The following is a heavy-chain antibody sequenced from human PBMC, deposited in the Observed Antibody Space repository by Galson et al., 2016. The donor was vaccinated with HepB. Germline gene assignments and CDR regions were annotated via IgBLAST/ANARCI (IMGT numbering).Heavy chain of an antibody. CDR2: ISYDGSNK. J-gene: IGHJ6*02. CDR1: GFTFTRYG. Sequence: SLRLSCAASGFTFTRYGMHWVRQAPGKGLEWVAVISYDGSNKYYADSVQGRFTISRANSKNTLDLQMNSLRAEDTAVYYCAKDSLVYAIDHHYGMDVWGQGTTVTVSS. V-gene: IGHV3-30*18. D-gene: IGHD2-8*01. CDR3: AKDSLVYAIDHHYGMDV.